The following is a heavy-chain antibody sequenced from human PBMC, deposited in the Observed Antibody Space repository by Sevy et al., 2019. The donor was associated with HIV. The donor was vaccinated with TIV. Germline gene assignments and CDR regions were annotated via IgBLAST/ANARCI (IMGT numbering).Heavy chain of an antibody. CDR2: ISYDGSNK. CDR3: ARDKEQWLVLGGYYFDY. CDR1: GFTFSSNA. J-gene: IGHJ4*02. V-gene: IGHV3-30-3*01. Sequence: GGSLRLSCAASGFTFSSNAMHWVRQAPGKGLEWVAVISYDGSNKYYADSVKGRFTISRDNSKNTLYLQMNSLRAEDTAVYYCARDKEQWLVLGGYYFDYWGQGTLVTVSS. D-gene: IGHD6-19*01.